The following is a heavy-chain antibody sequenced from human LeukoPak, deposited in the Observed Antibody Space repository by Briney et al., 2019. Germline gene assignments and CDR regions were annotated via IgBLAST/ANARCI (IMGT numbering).Heavy chain of an antibody. CDR2: IYYSGST. V-gene: IGHV4-39*01. Sequence: PSETLSLTCTVSGGSISSSSYYWGWIRQPPGKGLEWIGSIYYSGSTYYNPSLKSRVTISVDTSKNQFSLKLSSVTAADTAVYYRARPPSDWSGYYGYWGQGTLVTVSS. CDR3: ARPPSDWSGYYGY. J-gene: IGHJ4*02. CDR1: GGSISSSSYY. D-gene: IGHD3-3*01.